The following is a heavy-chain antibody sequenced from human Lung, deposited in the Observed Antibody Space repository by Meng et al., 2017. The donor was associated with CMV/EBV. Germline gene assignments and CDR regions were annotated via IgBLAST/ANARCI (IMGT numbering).Heavy chain of an antibody. J-gene: IGHJ4*02. CDR2: IWHGGNT. D-gene: IGHD1-7*01. CDR3: ARGELALGFDS. CDR1: GGSISGRPW. Sequence: LPCSVTGGSISGRPWWNWVRQPQGKGLEWIGEIWHGGNTNYNVTLKSRVTLSIDKSNNQFSLKLNSVTAADTAVYFCARGELALGFDSWGQGILVTVSS. V-gene: IGHV4-4*01.